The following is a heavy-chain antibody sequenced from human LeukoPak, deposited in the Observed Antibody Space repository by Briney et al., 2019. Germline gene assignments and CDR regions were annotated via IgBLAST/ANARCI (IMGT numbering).Heavy chain of an antibody. CDR1: GFTFSAYG. V-gene: IGHV3-33*01. D-gene: IGHD6-6*01. J-gene: IGHJ4*02. CDR3: ARDPSFPYYFDY. CDR2: IWYDGSKK. Sequence: TGGSLRLSCAASGFTFSAYGMHWVRQSPGKGLEWVAVIWYDGSKKYYGDSVKGRFTISRDNSKNTLFLQMSSLRAEDTAVYYCARDPSFPYYFDYWGQGTLVTVPS.